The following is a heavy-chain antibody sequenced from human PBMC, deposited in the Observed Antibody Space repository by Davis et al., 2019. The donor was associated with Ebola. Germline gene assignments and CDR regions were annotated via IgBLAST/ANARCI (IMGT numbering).Heavy chain of an antibody. D-gene: IGHD6-6*01. CDR2: INHSGST. CDR1: GFTFSSYW. CDR3: ARRMRSIAAHAY. V-gene: IGHV4-34*01. Sequence: PGGSLRLSCAASGFTFSSYWMSWIRQPPGKGLEWIGEINHSGSTNYNPSLKSRVTISVDTSKNQFSLKLSSVTAADTAVYYCARRMRSIAAHAYWGQGTLVTVSS. J-gene: IGHJ4*02.